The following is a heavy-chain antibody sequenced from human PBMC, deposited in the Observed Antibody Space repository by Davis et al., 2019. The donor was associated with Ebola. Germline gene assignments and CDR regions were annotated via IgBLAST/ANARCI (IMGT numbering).Heavy chain of an antibody. CDR2: INSDGSST. D-gene: IGHD2-8*02. CDR3: ARDKGYCTGGVCYTGGYYYGMDV. V-gene: IGHV3-74*01. Sequence: GESLKISCAAAGFTFSSYWRHGGRQAPGKGLVWVSRINSDGSSTSYADSVKGRFTISRDNSKNTLYLQMNSLRAEDTSVYYCARDKGYCTGGVCYTGGYYYGMDVWGQGTTVTVSS. J-gene: IGHJ6*02. CDR1: GFTFSSYW.